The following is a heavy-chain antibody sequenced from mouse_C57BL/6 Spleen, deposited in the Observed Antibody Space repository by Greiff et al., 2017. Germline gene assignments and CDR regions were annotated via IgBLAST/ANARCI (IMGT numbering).Heavy chain of an antibody. CDR3: ARYYYGSSYFDY. CDR2: IHPNSGST. Sequence: VQLQQPGAELVKPGASVKLSCKASGYTFTSYWMHWVKQRPGQGLEWIGMIHPNSGSTNYNEKFKSKATLTVDKSSSSAYMQLSSLTSEDSAVYYCARYYYGSSYFDYWGQGTTLTVSS. CDR1: GYTFTSYW. J-gene: IGHJ2*01. D-gene: IGHD1-1*01. V-gene: IGHV1-64*01.